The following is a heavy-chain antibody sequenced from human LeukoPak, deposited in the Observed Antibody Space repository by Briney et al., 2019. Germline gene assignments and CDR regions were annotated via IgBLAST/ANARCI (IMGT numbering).Heavy chain of an antibody. CDR1: GFTFSSYE. CDR3: VRDPAGPSGYFDY. CDR2: ISSSGSTI. D-gene: IGHD1-26*01. V-gene: IGHV3-48*03. Sequence: GGSLRLSCAASGFTFSSYEMNWVRQAPGKGLEWVSYISSSGSTIYYADSVKGRFTISRDNAKNSLYLQMNSLRAEDTAVYYCVRDPAGPSGYFDYWGQGTLVTVSS. J-gene: IGHJ4*02.